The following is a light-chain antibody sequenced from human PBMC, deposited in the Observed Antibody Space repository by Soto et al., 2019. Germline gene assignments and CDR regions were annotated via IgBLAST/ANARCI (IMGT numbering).Light chain of an antibody. CDR3: QQYNSWPRT. V-gene: IGKV3-15*01. CDR1: QSFTSN. Sequence: EIVITQFPATLSVSPGERVTLSCRASQSFTSNLAWYQQKPGQAPRLLIYGASTRATDIPDRFSGSGSGTEFTLTISSLQSEDFAVYYCQQYNSWPRTFGQGTRLEIK. CDR2: GAS. J-gene: IGKJ5*01.